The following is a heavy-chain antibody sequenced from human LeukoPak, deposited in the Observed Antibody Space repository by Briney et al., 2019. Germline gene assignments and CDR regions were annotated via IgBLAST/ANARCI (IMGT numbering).Heavy chain of an antibody. CDR2: MNPNSGNT. V-gene: IGHV1-8*03. CDR1: GYTFTSYD. Sequence: EASVKVSCKASGYTFTSYDINWVRQATGQGLEWMGWMNPNSGNTGYAQKFQGRVTITRNTSISTAYMELSSLRSEDTAVYYCARVRGSTNAFDIWGQGTMVTVSS. CDR3: ARVRGSTNAFDI. J-gene: IGHJ3*02. D-gene: IGHD1-26*01.